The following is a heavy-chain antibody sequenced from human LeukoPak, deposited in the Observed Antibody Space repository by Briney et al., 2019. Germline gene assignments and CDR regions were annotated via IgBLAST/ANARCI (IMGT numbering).Heavy chain of an antibody. D-gene: IGHD2/OR15-2a*01. J-gene: IGHJ6*03. V-gene: IGHV3-64*01. CDR2: ISSNGGST. CDR1: GITGYS. CDR3: ARAFSGSYYYMDV. Sequence: GGSLRLSCAASGITGYSMHWVRQAPGKGLEYVSAISSNGGSTYYANSVKGRFTISRDNSKNTLYLQMGSLRAEDMAVYYCARAFSGSYYYMDVWGKGTTVTVSS.